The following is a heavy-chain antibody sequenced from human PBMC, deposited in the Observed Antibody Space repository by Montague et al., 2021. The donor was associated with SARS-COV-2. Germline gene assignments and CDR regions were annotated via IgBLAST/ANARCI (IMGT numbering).Heavy chain of an antibody. D-gene: IGHD6-13*01. J-gene: IGHJ4*02. CDR3: ARVVAAAGTPVFDY. CDR1: GGSISSYY. Sequence: SEILSLTCTASGGSISSYYWSWIRQPPGKGLEWIGYIYYSGSTNYNPSPKSRVTISVDTSKNQFSLKLSSVTAADTAVYYCARVVAAAGTPVFDYWGQGTLVTVSS. CDR2: IYYSGST. V-gene: IGHV4-59*01.